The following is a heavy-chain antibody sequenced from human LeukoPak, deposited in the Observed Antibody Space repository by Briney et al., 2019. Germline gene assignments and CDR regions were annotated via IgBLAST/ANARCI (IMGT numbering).Heavy chain of an antibody. Sequence: GGSLRLSCAASGFIFSSFEVNWVRQAPGKGLEWVSSSTSSDNIHYADAVKGRFTSSRDNAKNSVYLQMNSLRADDTAVYYCARARGSAAAGTWYYAMDVWGQGTTVTVSS. CDR1: GFIFSSFE. CDR3: ARARGSAAAGTWYYAMDV. V-gene: IGHV3-48*03. CDR2: STSSDNI. D-gene: IGHD6-13*01. J-gene: IGHJ6*02.